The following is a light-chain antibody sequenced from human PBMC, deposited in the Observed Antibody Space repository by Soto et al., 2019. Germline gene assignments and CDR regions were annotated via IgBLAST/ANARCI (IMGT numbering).Light chain of an antibody. CDR3: QQYVISPIT. CDR1: QSVSTNN. V-gene: IGKV3-20*01. CDR2: GAS. J-gene: IGKJ5*01. Sequence: IVLTQSPGTLSSSPGERATLSCRASQSVSTNNLAWYQQKPGQAPRLLIYGASSRATGIPDRFSGSGSGTDFTLTISRLEPEDFAVYYCQQYVISPITFGQGTRLEIK.